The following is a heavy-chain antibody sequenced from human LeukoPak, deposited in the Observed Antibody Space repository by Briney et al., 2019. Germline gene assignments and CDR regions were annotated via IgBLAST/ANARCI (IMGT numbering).Heavy chain of an antibody. Sequence: PSETLSLTCTVSGGSISSGGYYWSWIRQHPGKGLEWIGYIYYSGSTYYNPSLKSRVTISVDTSKNQFSLKLSSVTAADTAVYYCARGPQWLLPPDIWGQGTMVTVSS. J-gene: IGHJ3*02. D-gene: IGHD3-22*01. V-gene: IGHV4-31*03. CDR2: IYYSGST. CDR3: ARGPQWLLPPDI. CDR1: GGSISSGGYY.